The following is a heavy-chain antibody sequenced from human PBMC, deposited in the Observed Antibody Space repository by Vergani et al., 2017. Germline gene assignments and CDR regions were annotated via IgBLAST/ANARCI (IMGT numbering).Heavy chain of an antibody. CDR3: ARSGLAAAGHPYFDY. D-gene: IGHD6-13*01. J-gene: IGHJ4*02. CDR2: IYSGGST. V-gene: IGHV3-66*02. CDR1: GFTVSSNY. Sequence: EVQLVESGGGLVQPGGSLRLSCAASGFTVSSNYMSWVRQAPGKGLEWVSVIYSGGSTYYADAVKGRFTISRDNSKNTLYLQMNSLRAEDTAVYDCARSGLAAAGHPYFDYWGQGTLVTVSS.